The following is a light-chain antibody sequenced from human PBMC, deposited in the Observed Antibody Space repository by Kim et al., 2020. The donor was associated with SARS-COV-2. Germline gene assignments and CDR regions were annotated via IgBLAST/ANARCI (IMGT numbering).Light chain of an antibody. Sequence: PGQTASITCSGDKLGDKYACWYQQKPGQSPVLVIYQDSKRPSGIPERFSGSNSGNTATLTISGTQAMDEADYYCQAWDSSTACALFGTGTKVTVL. V-gene: IGLV3-1*01. J-gene: IGLJ1*01. CDR2: QDS. CDR3: QAWDSSTACAL. CDR1: KLGDKY.